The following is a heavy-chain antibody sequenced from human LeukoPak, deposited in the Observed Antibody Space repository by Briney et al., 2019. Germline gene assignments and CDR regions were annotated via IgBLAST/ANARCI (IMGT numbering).Heavy chain of an antibody. D-gene: IGHD3-10*01. Sequence: ASVKVSCKASGYTFTGYYMHWVRQAPGQGLEWMGWINPNSGGTNYAQKFQGRVTTTRDTSISTAYMELSRLRSDDTAVYYCAEEYYYGSGSYSRWGQGTLVTVSS. CDR3: AEEYYYGSGSYSR. V-gene: IGHV1-2*02. CDR2: INPNSGGT. J-gene: IGHJ4*02. CDR1: GYTFTGYY.